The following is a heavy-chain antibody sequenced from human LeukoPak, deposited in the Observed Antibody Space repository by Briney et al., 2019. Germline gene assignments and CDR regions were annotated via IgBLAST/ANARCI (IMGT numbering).Heavy chain of an antibody. CDR2: ISGSGGST. J-gene: IGHJ4*02. CDR3: VKGLRGITMIVVVIKPFDY. Sequence: PGGSLRLSCAASGFTFSSYAMSWVRQAPGKGLEWVSAISGSGGSTYYADSVKGRFTISRDNSKNTLYLQMNSLRAEDTAVYYCVKGLRGITMIVVVIKPFDYWGQGTLVTVSS. D-gene: IGHD3-22*01. V-gene: IGHV3-23*01. CDR1: GFTFSSYA.